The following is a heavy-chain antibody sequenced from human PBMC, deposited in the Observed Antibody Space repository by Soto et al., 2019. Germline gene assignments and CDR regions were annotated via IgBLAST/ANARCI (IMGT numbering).Heavy chain of an antibody. CDR3: ARGYYDSRGQSNTFDV. J-gene: IGHJ3*01. V-gene: IGHV4-59*01. CDR2: VHYSGGT. Sequence: SETLSLTCTVPGASISSSYWSWIRQSPGKGLEWIGYVHYSGGTKDNPSLNGRVSLPIDTSKNQFSLKLSSVAAADTAVYYCARGYYDSRGQSNTFDVWGQGTMVTVS. D-gene: IGHD3-22*01. CDR1: GASISSSY.